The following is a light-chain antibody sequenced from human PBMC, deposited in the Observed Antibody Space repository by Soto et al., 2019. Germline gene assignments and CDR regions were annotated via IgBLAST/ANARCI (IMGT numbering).Light chain of an antibody. J-gene: IGKJ1*01. CDR1: ESVTRSY. CDR2: GAS. CDR3: HQYDGSPRT. V-gene: IGKV3-20*01. Sequence: EIVLTQSPGTLSLSPGERATLSCRASESVTRSYLAWYQHKPGHAPRLLIYGASSRATGIPDRFSGSGSGTDLTLTISRLEPEDFAVYYCHQYDGSPRTFGQGTKVEIK.